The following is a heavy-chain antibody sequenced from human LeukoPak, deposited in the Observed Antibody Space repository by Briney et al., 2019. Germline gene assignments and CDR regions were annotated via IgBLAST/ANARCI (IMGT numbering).Heavy chain of an antibody. CDR1: GFTFSSYW. Sequence: GGSLRLSCAASGFTFSSYWMSWVRQAPGKGLEWVANIKQDGSEKYYVDSVKGRFTISRDNAKNSLYLQMNSLRAEDTAVYYCAKSNGYGLVNIWGQGTMVTVSS. V-gene: IGHV3-7*03. J-gene: IGHJ3*02. CDR3: AKSNGYGLVNI. CDR2: IKQDGSEK. D-gene: IGHD3-10*01.